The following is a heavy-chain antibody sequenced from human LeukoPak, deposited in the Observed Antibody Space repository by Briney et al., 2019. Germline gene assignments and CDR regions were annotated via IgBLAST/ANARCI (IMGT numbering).Heavy chain of an antibody. CDR3: AKDANYLDSSGYFIPFDY. CDR1: GFTFSRFA. Sequence: GGSLRLSCSASGFTFSRFAMTWVRQLPGKGLEWVSPISGNGLQTFYADSVKGRFSVSRDNSKKIVYLQMDSLRADDSALYYCAKDANYLDSSGYFIPFDYWGQGTLVTVAS. CDR2: ISGNGLQT. V-gene: IGHV3-23*01. D-gene: IGHD3-22*01. J-gene: IGHJ4*02.